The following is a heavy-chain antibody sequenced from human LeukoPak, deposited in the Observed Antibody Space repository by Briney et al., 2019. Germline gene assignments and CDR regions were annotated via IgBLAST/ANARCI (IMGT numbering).Heavy chain of an antibody. CDR3: ATATVTTAGVFDY. CDR1: GYTFTSYY. CDR2: INPSGGST. J-gene: IGHJ4*02. Sequence: ASVKVSCKASGYTFTSYYMHWVRQAPGQGLEWMGIINPSGGSTIYAQKFQGRVTMTEDTSTDTAYMELSSLRSEDTAVYYCATATVTTAGVFDYWGQGTLVTVSS. V-gene: IGHV1-46*01. D-gene: IGHD4-17*01.